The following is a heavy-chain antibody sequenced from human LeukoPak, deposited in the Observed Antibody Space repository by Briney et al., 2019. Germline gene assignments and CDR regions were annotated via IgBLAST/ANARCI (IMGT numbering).Heavy chain of an antibody. CDR2: ISSSSSYI. V-gene: IGHV3-21*01. CDR1: GFLLRSYS. CDR3: ARYRLEPRTGMFDY. D-gene: IGHD1-1*01. Sequence: PGGSLRLSCAASGFLLRSYSMHWVREAPGKALEWVSSISSSSSYIYYADSVKGRFTISRDNAKNSLYLQMNSLRAEDTAVYYCARYRLEPRTGMFDYWGQGTLVTVSS. J-gene: IGHJ4*02.